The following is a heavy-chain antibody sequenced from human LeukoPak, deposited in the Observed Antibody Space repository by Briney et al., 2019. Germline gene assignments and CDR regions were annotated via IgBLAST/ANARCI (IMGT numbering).Heavy chain of an antibody. CDR3: ARVLATYFDY. Sequence: SETLSLTCTVSGYSISSGYYWGWIRQPPGKGLEWIGSVHHSGSTFYNPSLKSRVTISVDTSKNQFSLKLSSVTAADTAVYYCARVLATYFDYWGQGTLVTVSS. CDR2: VHHSGST. V-gene: IGHV4-38-2*02. CDR1: GYSISSGYY. J-gene: IGHJ4*02.